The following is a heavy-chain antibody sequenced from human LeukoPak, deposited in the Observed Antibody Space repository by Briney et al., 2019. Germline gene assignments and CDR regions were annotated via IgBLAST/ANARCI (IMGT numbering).Heavy chain of an antibody. J-gene: IGHJ3*02. V-gene: IGHV3-30*04. CDR3: ASPVLDDILTDDAFDI. D-gene: IGHD3-9*01. CDR1: GFTFSSYA. CDR2: ISYGGSNK. Sequence: PGRSLRLSCAASGFTFSSYAMHWVRQAPGKGLEWVAVISYGGSNKYYADSVKGRFTISRDNSKNTLYLQMNSLRAEDTAVYYCASPVLDDILTDDAFDIWGQGTMVTVSS.